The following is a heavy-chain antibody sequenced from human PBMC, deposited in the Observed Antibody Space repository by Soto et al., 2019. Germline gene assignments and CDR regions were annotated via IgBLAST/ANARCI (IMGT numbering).Heavy chain of an antibody. CDR1: GYTFTRSG. CDR3: ARDDSGFSGSHYIDYFNY. Sequence: GASVKVSCKASGYTFTRSGISWERQAPGQGPEWMGWISSYNGDTNYAQTFQGRVTMTTDTSAGTVYMQLSSLTSEDTAVYYCARDDSGFSGSHYIDYFNYWGQGALVTVSS. J-gene: IGHJ4*02. CDR2: ISSYNGDT. V-gene: IGHV1-18*01. D-gene: IGHD1-26*01.